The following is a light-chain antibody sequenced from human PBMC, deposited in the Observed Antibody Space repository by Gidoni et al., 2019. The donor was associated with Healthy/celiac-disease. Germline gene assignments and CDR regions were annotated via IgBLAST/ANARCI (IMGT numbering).Light chain of an antibody. CDR3: QQRSNWPHLT. V-gene: IGKV3-11*01. Sequence: EIVLTQSPATLSLSPGERATLSCRASQSVSSYLAWYQQKPGQAPRLLIYDASNRATAIPARFSGSGSGTDFTLTISSLEPEDFAVYYCQQRSNWPHLTFXGXTKVEIK. J-gene: IGKJ4*01. CDR1: QSVSSY. CDR2: DAS.